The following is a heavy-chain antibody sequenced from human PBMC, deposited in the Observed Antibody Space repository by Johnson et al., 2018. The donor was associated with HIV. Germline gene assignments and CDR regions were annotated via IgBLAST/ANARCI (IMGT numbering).Heavy chain of an antibody. CDR1: GFTFSDYY. CDR2: ISRSCSTI. Sequence: QVQLVESGGGVVQPGRSLRLSCGASGFTFSDYYMRWIRQAPGKGLAGVSSISRSCSTIYYATSVKGRFIISRDNAKNSLYLQMNSLRAEDTAVYYCATRDPTYRPGAFDLWGQGTMVTVSS. V-gene: IGHV3-11*04. J-gene: IGHJ3*01. CDR3: ATRDPTYRPGAFDL. D-gene: IGHD1-14*01.